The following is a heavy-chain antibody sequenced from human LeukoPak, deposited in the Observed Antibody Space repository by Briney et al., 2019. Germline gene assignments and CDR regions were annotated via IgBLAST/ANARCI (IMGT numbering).Heavy chain of an antibody. CDR3: AKGRYGDYDMDV. D-gene: IGHD4/OR15-4a*01. Sequence: RGSLRLSCAASGFTFRSYAMSWVRQAPGEGLEWVSAISGSGDITYYADSVKGRFTISRDNSKNTLFLQMDSLRAEDTAVYYCAKGRYGDYDMDVWGQGTTVTVSS. J-gene: IGHJ6*02. V-gene: IGHV3-23*01. CDR2: ISGSGDIT. CDR1: GFTFRSYA.